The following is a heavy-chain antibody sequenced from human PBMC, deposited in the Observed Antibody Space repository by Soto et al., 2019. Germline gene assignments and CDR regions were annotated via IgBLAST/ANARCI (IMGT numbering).Heavy chain of an antibody. V-gene: IGHV3-74*01. CDR3: ARDQGYYHDNRGSDY. J-gene: IGHJ4*01. D-gene: IGHD3-22*01. CDR1: GFTFSSYW. CDR2: INSDGSST. Sequence: GGSLRLSCAASGFTFSSYWMHWVRQAPGKGLVWVSRINSDGSSTSYADSVKGRFTISRDNAKNTLYLQMNSLRAEDTAVYYCARDQGYYHDNRGSDYWGQGTLVTVSS.